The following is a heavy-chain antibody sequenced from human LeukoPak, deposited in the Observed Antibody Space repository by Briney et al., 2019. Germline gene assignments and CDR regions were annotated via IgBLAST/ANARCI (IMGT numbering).Heavy chain of an antibody. CDR3: ARGRRNHNYDSSGYFAFDI. V-gene: IGHV4-34*01. J-gene: IGHJ3*02. Sequence: SETLSLTCTVYGGSFSGYYWSWIRQPPGKGLEWIGEINHSGSTNYNPSLKSRVTISVDTSKNQFSLKLSSVTAADTAVYYCARGRRNHNYDSSGYFAFDIWGQGTMVTVSS. D-gene: IGHD3-22*01. CDR2: INHSGST. CDR1: GGSFSGYY.